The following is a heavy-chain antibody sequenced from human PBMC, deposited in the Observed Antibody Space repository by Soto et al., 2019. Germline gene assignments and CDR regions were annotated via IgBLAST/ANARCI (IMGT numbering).Heavy chain of an antibody. D-gene: IGHD3-16*01. J-gene: IGHJ6*02. CDR2: IIPIFGTA. V-gene: IGHV1-69*13. CDR3: ARALGRGNHNPGMDV. CDR1: GGTFSSYA. Sequence: SVKVSCKASGGTFSSYAISWVRQAPGQGLEWMGGIIPIFGTANYAQKFQGRVTITADESTSTAYMELSSLRSEDTAVYYCARALGRGNHNPGMDVWGQGTTVTVSS.